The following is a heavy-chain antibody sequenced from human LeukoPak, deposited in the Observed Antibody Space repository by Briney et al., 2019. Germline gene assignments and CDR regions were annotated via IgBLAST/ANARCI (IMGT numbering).Heavy chain of an antibody. V-gene: IGHV3-7*01. CDR1: GFIFSNYW. CDR2: IKEDGSDK. D-gene: IGHD5-18*01. Sequence: GGSLSLSCAASGFIFSNYWMAWVRQAPGQGLEWVANIKEDGSDKNYVDSVKGRFTISRDNAKNSLYLQMNSLRAEDTAVYYCARDVGYGYDTFDYWGQGTQVTVSS. J-gene: IGHJ4*02. CDR3: ARDVGYGYDTFDY.